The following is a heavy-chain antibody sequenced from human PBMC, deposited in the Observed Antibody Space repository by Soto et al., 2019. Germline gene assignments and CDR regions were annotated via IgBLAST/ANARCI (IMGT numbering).Heavy chain of an antibody. D-gene: IGHD6-13*01. CDR1: GFTFSSYA. CDR3: AKPPEEGSSWRYYYYGMDV. CDR2: ISGSGSST. J-gene: IGHJ6*02. Sequence: PGGSLRLSCAASGFTFSSYAMNWVRQAPGKGLEWVSVISGSGSSTYYADSVKGRFTISRDNSKNTLYLQMNSLRAEDTAVYYCAKPPEEGSSWRYYYYGMDVWGQGTTVTVSS. V-gene: IGHV3-23*01.